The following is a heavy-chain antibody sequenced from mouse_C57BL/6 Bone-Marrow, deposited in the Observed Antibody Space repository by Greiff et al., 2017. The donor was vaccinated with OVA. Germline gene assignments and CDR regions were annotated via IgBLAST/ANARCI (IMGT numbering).Heavy chain of an antibody. V-gene: IGHV5-6*01. CDR1: GFTFSSYG. D-gene: IGHD4-1*01. CDR3: ARRGLGGLAY. J-gene: IGHJ3*01. Sequence: EVHLVESGGDLVKPGGSLKLSCAASGFTFSSYGMSWVRQTPDKRLEWVATISSGGSYTYYPDSVKGRFTISRDNAKNTLYLQMSSLKSEDTAMYYCARRGLGGLAYWGQGTLVTVSA. CDR2: ISSGGSYT.